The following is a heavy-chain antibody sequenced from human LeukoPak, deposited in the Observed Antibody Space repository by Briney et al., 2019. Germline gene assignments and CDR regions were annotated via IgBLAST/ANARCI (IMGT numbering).Heavy chain of an antibody. V-gene: IGHV1-2*02. D-gene: IGHD1-26*01. CDR1: GYTFTDYY. Sequence: ASVKVSCKASGYTFTDYYIHWVRQAPGQGLEWMAWMNPKRGDTSYAQKFQGRVTMTRDTSISTAYMELSRLRSDDTAVYYCARSDSGSYYHFDYWGQGTLVTVSS. J-gene: IGHJ4*02. CDR2: MNPKRGDT. CDR3: ARSDSGSYYHFDY.